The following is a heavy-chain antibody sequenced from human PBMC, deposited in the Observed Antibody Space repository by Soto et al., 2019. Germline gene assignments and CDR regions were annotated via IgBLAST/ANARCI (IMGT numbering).Heavy chain of an antibody. Sequence: QVQLVESGGGVVQPGRSLRLSCAASGFTFNSYGMHWVRQAPGKGLEWLAVIWADGDTKFYADSVKGRITISRDNSKNTLYLQMDSLRPDDTAVYYCNVGSSWTIPQNDHWGQGTLVTVSS. J-gene: IGHJ4*02. D-gene: IGHD6-13*01. V-gene: IGHV3-33*01. CDR2: IWADGDTK. CDR3: NVGSSWTIPQNDH. CDR1: GFTFNSYG.